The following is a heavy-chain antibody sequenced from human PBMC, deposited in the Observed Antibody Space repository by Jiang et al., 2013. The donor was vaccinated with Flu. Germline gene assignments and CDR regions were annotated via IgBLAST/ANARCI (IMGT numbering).Heavy chain of an antibody. V-gene: IGHV3-21*01. CDR3: ANEPPYYDILTGYYATGDY. J-gene: IGHJ4*02. CDR1: GFTFSSYN. D-gene: IGHD3-9*01. Sequence: GGSLRLSCAASGFTFSSYNMNWVRQAPGKGLEWVSSISSSSSHIYYADSVKGRFTISRDNAKNSLYLQMNSLRAEDTAVYYCANEPPYYDILTGYYATGDYWGQGTLVTVSS. CDR2: ISSSSSHI.